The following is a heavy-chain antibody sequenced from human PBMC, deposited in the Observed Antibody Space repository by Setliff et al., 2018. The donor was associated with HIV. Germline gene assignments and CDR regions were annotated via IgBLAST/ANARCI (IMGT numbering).Heavy chain of an antibody. Sequence: SETLSLTCSVSGGSISGSGYYWGWVRQAPGKGLEWIGSIYYTGSDYYSPSLKSRVSMSVDTSRNQISLRLTSMTPADTAVYYCARSVGYTFWSGYLIWGQGTLVPVSS. V-gene: IGHV4-39*01. CDR1: GGSISGSGYY. CDR3: ARSVGYTFWSGYLI. CDR2: IYYTGSD. J-gene: IGHJ4*02. D-gene: IGHD3-3*01.